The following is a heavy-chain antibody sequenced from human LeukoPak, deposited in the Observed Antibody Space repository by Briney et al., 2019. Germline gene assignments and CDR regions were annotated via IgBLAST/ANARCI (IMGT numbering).Heavy chain of an antibody. CDR3: ARLSARGGLYYYYGMDV. D-gene: IGHD6-25*01. CDR2: IIPIFGTA. CDR1: GGTFSSYA. V-gene: IGHV1-69*13. Sequence: GASVKVSCKASGGTFSSYAISWVRQAPGQGLEWMGGIIPIFGTANYAQKFQGRVTITADESTSTAYMELSSLRSEDTAVYYYARLSARGGLYYYYGMDVWGQGTTVTVSS. J-gene: IGHJ6*02.